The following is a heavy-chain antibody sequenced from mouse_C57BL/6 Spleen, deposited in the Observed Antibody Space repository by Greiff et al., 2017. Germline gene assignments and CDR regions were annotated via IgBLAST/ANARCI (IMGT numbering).Heavy chain of an antibody. D-gene: IGHD2-12*01. CDR1: GFTFSSYA. CDR2: ISDGGSYT. V-gene: IGHV5-4*01. Sequence: EVMLVESGGGLVKPGGSLKLSCAASGFTFSSYAMSWVRQTPEKRLEWVATISDGGSYTYYPDNVKGRFTISRDTSKNNLYLQMSHLKSEDTAMYYCAREGDDGFDYWGQGTTLTVSS. J-gene: IGHJ2*01. CDR3: AREGDDGFDY.